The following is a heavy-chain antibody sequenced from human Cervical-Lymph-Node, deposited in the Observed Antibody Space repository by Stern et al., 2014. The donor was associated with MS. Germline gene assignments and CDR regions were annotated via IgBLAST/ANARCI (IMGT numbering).Heavy chain of an antibody. CDR2: VSKEGSKQ. CDR1: GFIFSNYA. CDR3: GRDTCRGGGCYFRY. J-gene: IGHJ4*02. D-gene: IGHD2-15*01. Sequence: DQLVESGGGVVQPGRSLRLSCAASGFIFSNYAMHWVRQAPGTGLDWVAFVSKEGSKQVYADSVKGRFTISRDNANNTLYLQMNSLRPEDTAVYYCGRDTCRGGGCYFRYWGQGILITVSS. V-gene: IGHV3-30-3*01.